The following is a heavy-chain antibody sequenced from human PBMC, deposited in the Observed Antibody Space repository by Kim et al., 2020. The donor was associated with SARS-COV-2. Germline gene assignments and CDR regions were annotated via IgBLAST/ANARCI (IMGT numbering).Heavy chain of an antibody. D-gene: IGHD3-3*01. CDR3: ARGNYDFWSDEGYYMDV. CDR2: IIPILGIA. Sequence: SVKVSCKASGGTFISYAISWVRQAPGQGLEWMGRIIPILGIANYAQKFQGRVTITADKTTSTAYMELSSLRSEDTAVYYCARGNYDFWSDEGYYMDVWGTGTTVTVSS. V-gene: IGHV1-69*04. CDR1: GGTFISYA. J-gene: IGHJ6*03.